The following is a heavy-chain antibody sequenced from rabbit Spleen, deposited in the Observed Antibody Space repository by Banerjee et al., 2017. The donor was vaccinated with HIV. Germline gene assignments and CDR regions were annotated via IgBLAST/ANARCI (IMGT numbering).Heavy chain of an antibody. V-gene: IGHV1S40*01. J-gene: IGHJ6*01. D-gene: IGHD1-1*01. CDR1: GFSFSDRDV. Sequence: QSLEESGGDLVKPGASLTLTCKASGFSFSDRDVMCWVRQAPGKGLEWIACIYTGNSKTYYATWAKGRFTISRTSSTTVTLRMTSLTAADRAAYFCARDLVGVIGWNFYLWGPGTLVTVS. CDR3: ARDLVGVIGWNFYL. CDR2: IYTGNSKT.